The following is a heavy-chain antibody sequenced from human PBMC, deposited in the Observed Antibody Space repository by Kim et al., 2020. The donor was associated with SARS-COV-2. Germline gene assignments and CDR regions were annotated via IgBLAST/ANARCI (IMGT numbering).Heavy chain of an antibody. CDR1: GGSISSGGYY. J-gene: IGHJ4*02. V-gene: IGHV4-31*03. D-gene: IGHD3-22*01. CDR2: I. CDR3: ARAPGLGTMIVVVTHFDY. Sequence: SETLSLTCTVSGGSISSGGYYWSWIRQHPGKGLEWIGYIYYNPSLKSRVTISVDTSKNQFSLKLSSVTAADTAVYYCARAPGLGTMIVVVTHFDYWGQGTLVTVSS.